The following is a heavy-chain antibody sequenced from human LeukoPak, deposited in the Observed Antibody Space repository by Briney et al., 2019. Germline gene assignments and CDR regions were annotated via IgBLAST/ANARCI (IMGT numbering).Heavy chain of an antibody. CDR1: GGSISSYY. CDR2: IYYSGST. D-gene: IGHD5-12*01. Sequence: PSETLSLTCTVSGGSISSYYWSWIRQPPGKGLEWIGYIYYSGSTNYNPSLKSRVTISVDTSKNQFSLKLSSVTAADTAVYYCARDSNSWATSGYFDYWGQGTLVTVSS. J-gene: IGHJ4*02. V-gene: IGHV4-59*01. CDR3: ARDSNSWATSGYFDY.